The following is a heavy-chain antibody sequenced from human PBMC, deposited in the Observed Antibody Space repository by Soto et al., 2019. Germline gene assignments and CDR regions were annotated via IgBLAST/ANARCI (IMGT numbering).Heavy chain of an antibody. CDR2: IYSGGST. J-gene: IGHJ4*02. CDR1: GFTVSSNY. CDR3: AREIVATSYYFDY. Sequence: EVQLVESGGGLVQPGGSLRLSCAASGFTVSSNYMSWVRQAPGKGLEWVSVIYSGGSTYYADSVKGRFTISRDNSKNTLYLQMNSLRAEDTAVYYCAREIVATSYYFDYWGQGTLVTVSS. D-gene: IGHD5-12*01. V-gene: IGHV3-66*01.